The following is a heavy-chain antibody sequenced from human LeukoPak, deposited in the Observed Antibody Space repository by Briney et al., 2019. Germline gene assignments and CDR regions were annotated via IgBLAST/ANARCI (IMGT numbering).Heavy chain of an antibody. J-gene: IGHJ4*02. CDR2: VYYSGST. CDR1: GDSISSSIYH. CDR3: AEGVRGIEYFDY. V-gene: IGHV4-39*01. Sequence: PSETLSLTCTISGDSISSSIYHWGWIRQPPGMGLEWIGSVYYSGSTYYNPSLKSRVTISVATSKIQFSLRLTSVTAADTAVYYCAEGVRGIEYFDYWGQGTLVTVSS. D-gene: IGHD3-10*01.